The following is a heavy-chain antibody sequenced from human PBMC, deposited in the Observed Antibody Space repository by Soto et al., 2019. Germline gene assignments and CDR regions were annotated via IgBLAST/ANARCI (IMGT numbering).Heavy chain of an antibody. V-gene: IGHV1-8*01. CDR1: GYTFTSYD. Sequence: ASVKVSCKASGYTFTSYDINWVRQATGQGLEWMGWMNPNSGNTGYAQKFQGRVTMTRNTSISTAYMELSSLRSEDTAVYYCARGPTRSGSYYKGRGYFDYWGQGTLVTVSS. CDR2: MNPNSGNT. J-gene: IGHJ4*02. D-gene: IGHD3-10*01. CDR3: ARGPTRSGSYYKGRGYFDY.